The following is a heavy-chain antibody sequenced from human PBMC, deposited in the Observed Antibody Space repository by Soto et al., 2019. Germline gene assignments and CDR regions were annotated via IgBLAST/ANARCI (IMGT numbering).Heavy chain of an antibody. CDR3: ARVVRSVPDHRGSGHYGMDV. CDR2: MNPSTGNT. Sequence: ASVKVSCKASGYTFSNYDINWVRQATGQGLEWMGWMNPSTGNTGYAQKFQGKVTMTRNMSISTAYMELSSLRSEDTAKYYCARVVRSVPDHRGSGHYGMDVWGQGTKVTVSS. CDR1: GYTFSNYD. V-gene: IGHV1-8*01. D-gene: IGHD2-15*01. J-gene: IGHJ6*02.